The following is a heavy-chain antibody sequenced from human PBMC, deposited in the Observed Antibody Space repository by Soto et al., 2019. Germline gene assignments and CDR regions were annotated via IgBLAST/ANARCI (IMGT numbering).Heavy chain of an antibody. CDR1: GFTFDDYA. V-gene: IGHV3-9*01. Sequence: GGSLRLSCAASGFTFDDYAMHWVRQAPGKGLEWVSGISWNSGSIGYADSVKGRFTISRDNAKNSLYLQMNSLRAEDTALYYCAKGGELSFVDDRVGLENWFDPWGQGTLVTVSS. D-gene: IGHD3-16*02. CDR2: ISWNSGSI. J-gene: IGHJ5*02. CDR3: AKGGELSFVDDRVGLENWFDP.